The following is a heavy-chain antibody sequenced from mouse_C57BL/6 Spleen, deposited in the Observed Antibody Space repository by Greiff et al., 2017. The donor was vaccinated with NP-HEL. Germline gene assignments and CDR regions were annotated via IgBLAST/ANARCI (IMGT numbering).Heavy chain of an antibody. CDR1: GFTFSSYA. CDR3: TREHDGYDDYFDY. CDR2: ISSGGDYI. D-gene: IGHD2-2*01. J-gene: IGHJ2*01. V-gene: IGHV5-9-1*02. Sequence: EVMLVESGEGLVKPGGSLKLSCAASGFTFSSYAMSWVRQTPEKRLEWVAYISSGGDYIYYADTVKGRFTISRDNARNTLYLQMSSLKSEDTAMYYCTREHDGYDDYFDYWGQGTTLTVSS.